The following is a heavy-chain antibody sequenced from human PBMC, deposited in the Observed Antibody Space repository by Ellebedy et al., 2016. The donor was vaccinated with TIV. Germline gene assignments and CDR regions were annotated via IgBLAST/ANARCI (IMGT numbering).Heavy chain of an antibody. CDR3: ARVRFGDTAVDY. V-gene: IGHV3-13*01. D-gene: IGHD2-21*01. Sequence: GESLKISCAASGFPFSSYDMHWVRQGTGKGLEWVSAIGTAGDTYYPSPVKGRFTLSRENAKNSLYLQLTSLRAEDTAVNYCARVRFGDTAVDYWGQGTLVTVSS. CDR1: GFPFSSYD. CDR2: IGTAGDT. J-gene: IGHJ4*03.